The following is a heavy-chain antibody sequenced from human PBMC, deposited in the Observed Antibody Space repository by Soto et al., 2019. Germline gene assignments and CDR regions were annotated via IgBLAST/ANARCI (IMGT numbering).Heavy chain of an antibody. V-gene: IGHV3-23*01. J-gene: IGHJ1*01. CDR1: GFTFSSYA. D-gene: IGHD6-19*01. Sequence: GGSLRLSCAASGFTFSSYAMSWVRQAPGKGLEWVSAISGSGGSTYYADSVKGRFTISRDNSKNTLYLQMNSLRAEDTAVYYCAKDKGQWLVATLFAEYFQHWGQGTLVTVSS. CDR2: ISGSGGST. CDR3: AKDKGQWLVATLFAEYFQH.